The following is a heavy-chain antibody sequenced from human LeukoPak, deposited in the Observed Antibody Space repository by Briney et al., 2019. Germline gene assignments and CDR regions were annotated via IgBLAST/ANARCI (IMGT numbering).Heavy chain of an antibody. CDR2: INPNSGGT. CDR1: GYTFTGYY. D-gene: IGHD5-24*01. Sequence: ASVKVSCKASGYTFTGYYMHWVRQAPGQGLEWMGWINPNSGGTDYAQKFQGRVTMTRDTSISTAYMELSSLRSEDTAVYHCARGGDGSLYYYYYMDVWGKGTTVTVSS. J-gene: IGHJ6*03. CDR3: ARGGDGSLYYYYYMDV. V-gene: IGHV1-2*02.